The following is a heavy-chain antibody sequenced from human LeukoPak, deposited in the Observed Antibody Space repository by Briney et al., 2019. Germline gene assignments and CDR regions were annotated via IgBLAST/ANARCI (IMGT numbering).Heavy chain of an antibody. CDR2: IKQDGSEK. V-gene: IGHV3-7*03. CDR1: GFTFRSYW. Sequence: PGESLRLSCATSGFTFRSYWMSWVRQAPGKGLEWVANIKQDGSEKYYVDSVKGRFAISRDNAEKPLFLQMNSLRVEDTAVYYCARDGQPFDSWGQGTLVTVSS. CDR3: ARDGQPFDS. J-gene: IGHJ4*02.